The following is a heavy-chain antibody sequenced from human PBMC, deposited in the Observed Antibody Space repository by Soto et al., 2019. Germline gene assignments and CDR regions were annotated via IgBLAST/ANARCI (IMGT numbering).Heavy chain of an antibody. J-gene: IGHJ6*02. D-gene: IGHD3-22*01. CDR3: AREGYDSRTYYYYGMDV. Sequence: SETLSLTCTVSGGSISSGGYYWSWIRQHPGKGLEWIGYIYYSGSTNYNPSLKSRVTISVDTSKNQFSLKLSSVTAADTAVYYCAREGYDSRTYYYYGMDVWGQGTTVTVSS. CDR2: IYYSGST. V-gene: IGHV4-61*08. CDR1: GGSISSGGYY.